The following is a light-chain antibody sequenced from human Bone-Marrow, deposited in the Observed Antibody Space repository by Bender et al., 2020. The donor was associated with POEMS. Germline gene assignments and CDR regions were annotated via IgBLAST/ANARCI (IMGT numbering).Light chain of an antibody. CDR1: SSNIGPNY. V-gene: IGLV1-51*01. CDR2: DNT. Sequence: HSVLTQTPSVSAAAGQKVTIWCSGSSSNIGPNYVSWYQQFPGTAPKLLIYDNTKRRSGVPDRFSGSKSGNTASLTISGLQADDEADYYCSSYANDTLKFGGGTKLTVL. J-gene: IGLJ3*02. CDR3: SSYANDTLK.